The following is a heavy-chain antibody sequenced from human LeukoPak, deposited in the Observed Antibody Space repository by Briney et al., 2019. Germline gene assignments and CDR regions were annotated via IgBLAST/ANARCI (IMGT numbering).Heavy chain of an antibody. J-gene: IGHJ4*02. V-gene: IGHV4-59*12. D-gene: IGHD3-3*01. Sequence: PSETLSLTCTVSGGSISSYYWSWIRQPPGKGLEWIGYIYYSGSTNYNPSLKSRVTISVDTSKNQFSLKLSSVTAADTAVYYCARESITIFGVVIGRYFDYWGQGTLVTVSS. CDR1: GGSISSYY. CDR3: ARESITIFGVVIGRYFDY. CDR2: IYYSGST.